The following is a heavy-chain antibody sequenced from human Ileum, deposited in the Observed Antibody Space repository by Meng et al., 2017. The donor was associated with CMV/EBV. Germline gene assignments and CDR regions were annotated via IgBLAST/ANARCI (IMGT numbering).Heavy chain of an antibody. CDR1: GDDVSISGAI. V-gene: IGHV6-1*01. D-gene: IGHD6-13*01. Sequence: QLPLQPSGPGLVQPSQPLSLTCALSGDDVSISGAIWNCISQSPSRGLEWLGKTYYRSKWYNDYAPSVKSRITVKPDTSKNQFSLQLNSVTPEDTAVYYCARENGYEWYFDFWGRGTLVTVSS. CDR2: TYYRSKWYN. J-gene: IGHJ2*01. CDR3: ARENGYEWYFDF.